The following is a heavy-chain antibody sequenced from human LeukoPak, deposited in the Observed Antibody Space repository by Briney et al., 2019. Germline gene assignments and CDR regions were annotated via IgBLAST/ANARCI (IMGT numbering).Heavy chain of an antibody. D-gene: IGHD3-22*01. CDR3: ARHFRREVLIGSAFDI. V-gene: IGHV4-39*01. CDR1: GASISTTSYY. J-gene: IGHJ3*02. Sequence: SETLSLTCTASGASISTTSYYWAWLRQPPGKGLEWIVSIYYDGTTYYNPSLKSRVTTSIDTSKKQFSLNLSAVTATDTAVYYCARHFRREVLIGSAFDIWGQGTMVTVSS. CDR2: IYYDGTT.